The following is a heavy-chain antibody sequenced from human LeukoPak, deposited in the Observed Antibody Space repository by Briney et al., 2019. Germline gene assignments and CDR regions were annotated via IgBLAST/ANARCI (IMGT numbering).Heavy chain of an antibody. CDR1: GFTFSSYG. J-gene: IGHJ6*02. V-gene: IGHV3-23*01. D-gene: IGHD3-10*01. Sequence: GGSLRLSCTASGFTFSSYGMSWVRQAPGKGLGWVSGISGSGGSTYYADSVKGRFTISRDNSKNTRYLQMNSLGAEDTAVYYCAKDRIADYFGSGSWYYNGMDVWGQGTTVTVSS. CDR3: AKDRIADYFGSGSWYYNGMDV. CDR2: ISGSGGST.